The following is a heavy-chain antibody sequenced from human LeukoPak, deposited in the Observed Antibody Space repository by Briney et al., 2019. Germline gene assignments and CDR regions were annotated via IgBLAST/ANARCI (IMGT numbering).Heavy chain of an antibody. CDR3: ARGHPLDPDFWSGYIY. CDR1: GGSISSSSYY. CDR2: IYYSGST. J-gene: IGHJ4*02. Sequence: SETLSLTCTVSGGSISSSSYYWGWIRQPPGKGLEWIGSIYYSGSTYYNPSLKSRVTISLDTSKNQFSLTVISMTAAHTAVYYCARGHPLDPDFWSGYIYWGQGTLVTVSS. V-gene: IGHV4-39*07. D-gene: IGHD3-3*01.